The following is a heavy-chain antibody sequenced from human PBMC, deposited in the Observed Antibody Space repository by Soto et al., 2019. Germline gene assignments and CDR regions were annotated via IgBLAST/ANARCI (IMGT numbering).Heavy chain of an antibody. CDR3: AKDSHYYASSGYSGDYYYGMDV. J-gene: IGHJ6*02. Sequence: GGSLRLSCAASGFTFSSYGMHWVRRAPGKGLEWVAIISYDGSNKYYADSVKGRFTISRDNSKNTLYLQMNSLRAEDTAVYYCAKDSHYYASSGYSGDYYYGMDVWGQGTTVTVPS. D-gene: IGHD3-22*01. V-gene: IGHV3-30*18. CDR2: ISYDGSNK. CDR1: GFTFSSYG.